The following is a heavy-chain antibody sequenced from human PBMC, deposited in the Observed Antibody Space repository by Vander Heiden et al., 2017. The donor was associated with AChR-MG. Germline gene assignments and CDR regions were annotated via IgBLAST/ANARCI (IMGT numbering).Heavy chain of an antibody. D-gene: IGHD1-1*01. J-gene: IGHJ6*04. Sequence: EAQLVESGGGLVKPGASLRLSSAASGFSFNNAWMSWVRQAPGKGLEWVGRIKSKRDGGTTDYAAPVKGRFTISRDDAKNTLYLQMNSLKTEDTAVYFCTTPGNGVWGKGTTITVSS. CDR3: TTPGNGV. CDR1: GFSFNNAW. CDR2: IKSKRDGGTT. V-gene: IGHV3-15*01.